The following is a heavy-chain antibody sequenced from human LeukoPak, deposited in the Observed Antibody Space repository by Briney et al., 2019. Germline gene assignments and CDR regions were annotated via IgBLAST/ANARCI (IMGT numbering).Heavy chain of an antibody. Sequence: SETLSLTCTVSGGSISSSSYYWGWIRQPPGKGLEWIGSIYYSGSTYYNPSLKSRVTISVDTSKNQFSLKLSSVTAADTAVYYCARVSSSWYQDWYFDLWGRGTLVTVSS. CDR1: GGSISSSSYY. CDR2: IYYSGST. J-gene: IGHJ2*01. CDR3: ARVSSSWYQDWYFDL. V-gene: IGHV4-39*07. D-gene: IGHD6-13*01.